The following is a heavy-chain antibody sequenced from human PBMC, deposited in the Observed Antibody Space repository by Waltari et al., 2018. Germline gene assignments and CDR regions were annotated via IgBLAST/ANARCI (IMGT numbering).Heavy chain of an antibody. V-gene: IGHV3-48*03. CDR2: ISSSGSTI. Sequence: EVQLVESGGGLVQPGGSLRLSCAASGFTFSSYDMNWVRQAPGTGLELVSYISSSGSTIYYADPVKGGFTISRDNAKNALYLQMNSLRAEDTAVYYCARDERGLLTYYYYGMDVWGQGTTVTVFS. CDR1: GFTFSSYD. J-gene: IGHJ6*02. CDR3: ARDERGLLTYYYYGMDV. D-gene: IGHD1-26*01.